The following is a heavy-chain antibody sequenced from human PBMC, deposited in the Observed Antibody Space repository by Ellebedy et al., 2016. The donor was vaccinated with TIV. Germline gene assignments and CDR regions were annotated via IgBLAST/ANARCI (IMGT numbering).Heavy chain of an antibody. Sequence: MPSETLSLTCTVSGYSISSIYYWGWIRQPPGQGLEWIGSIYHSGSSYYNPSLKSRVTLSVDTSKDQFSLKLSSVTAADTAVYYCARGGVPGAFDYWGQGTLVTVSS. CDR1: GYSISSIYY. CDR2: IYHSGSS. J-gene: IGHJ4*02. V-gene: IGHV4-38-2*02. CDR3: ARGGVPGAFDY. D-gene: IGHD2-2*01.